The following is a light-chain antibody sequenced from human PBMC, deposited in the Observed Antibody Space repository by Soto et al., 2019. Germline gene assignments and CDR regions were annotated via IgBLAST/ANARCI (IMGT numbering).Light chain of an antibody. Sequence: QSVLTQPPSASGTPGQRVTISCPGSSSNIGSNTVNWYQQLPGTAPKLLIYSNNQRPSGVPDRFSGSKSGTSASLAISRLQSEDEADYYCAAWDDSLNGYVFGTGTKVTVL. CDR1: SSNIGSNT. CDR3: AAWDDSLNGYV. CDR2: SNN. V-gene: IGLV1-44*01. J-gene: IGLJ1*01.